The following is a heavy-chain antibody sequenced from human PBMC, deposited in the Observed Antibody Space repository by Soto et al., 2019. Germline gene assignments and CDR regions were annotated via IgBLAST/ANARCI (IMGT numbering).Heavy chain of an antibody. CDR2: IIPIFGTA. Sequence: SVKVSCKASGGTFSSYAISWLRQAPGQGLEWMGGIIPIFGTANYAQKFQGRVTSTADESTSTAYTELSSLRSEDTAVYYCAREWQQLAYFEYWGQGTLGTVSS. J-gene: IGHJ4*02. D-gene: IGHD6-13*01. CDR1: GGTFSSYA. V-gene: IGHV1-69*13. CDR3: AREWQQLAYFEY.